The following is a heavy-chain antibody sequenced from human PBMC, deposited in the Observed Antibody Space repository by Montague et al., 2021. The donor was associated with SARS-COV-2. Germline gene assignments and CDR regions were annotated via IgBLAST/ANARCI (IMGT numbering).Heavy chain of an antibody. J-gene: IGHJ5*02. CDR2: IFHSGST. Sequence: SETLSLTCAVSGGFISSSNWWCWVRQPPGKGLEWIVGIFHSGSTNYNPPLKSRVTISLDKSKNHFSLKLSSVTAADAGVYYCALPTAGARFDPWGQGTLVTVSS. CDR3: ALPTAGARFDP. D-gene: IGHD2-2*01. CDR1: GGFISSSNW. V-gene: IGHV4-4*02.